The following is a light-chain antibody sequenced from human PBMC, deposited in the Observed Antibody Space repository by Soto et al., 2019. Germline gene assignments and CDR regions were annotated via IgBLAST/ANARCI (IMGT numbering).Light chain of an antibody. J-gene: IGKJ5*01. V-gene: IGKV3-20*01. CDR3: QHYGNSPPMT. Sequence: EIVLTQSPGTLSLSPGESATLSCRASQSVTGTSLAWYRQKPGLAPRLLIYGASSRATGISDRFSGSGSGTDFTLTISRLEPEDFAVYYCQHYGNSPPMTFGQGTRLEIK. CDR1: QSVTGTS. CDR2: GAS.